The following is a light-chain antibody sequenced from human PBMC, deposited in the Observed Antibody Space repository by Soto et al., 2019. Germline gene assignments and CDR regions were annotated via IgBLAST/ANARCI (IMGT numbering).Light chain of an antibody. CDR1: QSISGY. V-gene: IGKV1-5*01. Sequence: DIQMTQSPSTLSASVGDRVTITCRSSQSISGYLAWYQQKPGKAPKLLIYDASSLESGVPSRFSGNASGTEFTLTISSLQPDDFATYYCQQYNTYPWTFGQGTKVDI. CDR3: QQYNTYPWT. J-gene: IGKJ1*01. CDR2: DAS.